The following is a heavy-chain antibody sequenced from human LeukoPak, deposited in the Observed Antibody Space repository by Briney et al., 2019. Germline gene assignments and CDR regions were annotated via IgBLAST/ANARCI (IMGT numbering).Heavy chain of an antibody. CDR2: IWYDGSNK. J-gene: IGHJ4*02. Sequence: GGSLRLSCAASGFTFSSYGMHWVRQAPGKGLEWGAVIWYDGSNKYYADSVKGRFTISRDNSKNTLYLQMNSLRAEDTAVYYCARDHVLLWFGELLLWGQGTLVTVSS. CDR3: ARDHVLLWFGELLL. D-gene: IGHD3-10*01. V-gene: IGHV3-33*08. CDR1: GFTFSSYG.